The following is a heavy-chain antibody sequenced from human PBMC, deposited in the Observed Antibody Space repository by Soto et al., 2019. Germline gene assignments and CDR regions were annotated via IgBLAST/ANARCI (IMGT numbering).Heavy chain of an antibody. J-gene: IGHJ4*02. Sequence: GGSLRLACTASLFTCGDYAMSWFRQAPGKGLEWVGFIRSKADGGATEYAASVKGRFTISRDDSKSIAYLQMNSLKTEDTAVYYCTRDYDFWSGYNRPFDYWGQGTLVTVSS. CDR2: IRSKADGGAT. D-gene: IGHD3-3*01. V-gene: IGHV3-49*03. CDR1: LFTCGDYA. CDR3: TRDYDFWSGYNRPFDY.